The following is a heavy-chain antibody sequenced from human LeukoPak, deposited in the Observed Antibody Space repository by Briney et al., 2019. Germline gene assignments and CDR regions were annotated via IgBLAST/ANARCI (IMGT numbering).Heavy chain of an antibody. CDR3: AREGAAAEDVNWFDP. Sequence: ASVKVSCKASGYTFTGYYMHWVRQAPGQGLQWMGWINPNSGNTHYSQKLQDRVTMTRDTSISTAYMELNSLRSDDTAVYYCAREGAAAEDVNWFDPWGQGTLVTVSS. CDR1: GYTFTGYY. D-gene: IGHD6-25*01. J-gene: IGHJ5*02. CDR2: INPNSGNT. V-gene: IGHV1-2*02.